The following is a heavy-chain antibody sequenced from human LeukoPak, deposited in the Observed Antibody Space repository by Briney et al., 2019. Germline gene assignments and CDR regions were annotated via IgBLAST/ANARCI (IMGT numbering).Heavy chain of an antibody. CDR3: ARLISFRRSVRWTTGDWFDP. J-gene: IGHJ5*02. CDR1: GGSFSGYY. Sequence: PSETLSLTCAVYGGSFSGYYWSWIRQPPGKGLEWIGEINHSGSTNYNPSLKSRVTISVDTSKNQFSLKLSSVTAADTAVYYCARLISFRRSVRWTTGDWFDPWGQGTLVTVSS. V-gene: IGHV4-34*01. D-gene: IGHD4-23*01. CDR2: INHSGST.